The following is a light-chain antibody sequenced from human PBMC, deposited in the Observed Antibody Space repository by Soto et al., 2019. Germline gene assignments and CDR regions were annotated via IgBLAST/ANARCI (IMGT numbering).Light chain of an antibody. Sequence: IVLRASLGILSLTTGERTTISCRASQSVSSRYLAWYQQKPGQAPRLLIYDASSRATGIPDRFSASGSGTDFTLTISRLEPEDFAVYFCQHYGVSRTFGQGTNVAIK. CDR3: QHYGVSRT. CDR2: DAS. J-gene: IGKJ1*01. CDR1: QSVSSRY. V-gene: IGKV3-20*01.